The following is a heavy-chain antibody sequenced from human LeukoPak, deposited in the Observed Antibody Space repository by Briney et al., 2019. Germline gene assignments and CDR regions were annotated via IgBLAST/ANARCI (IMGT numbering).Heavy chain of an antibody. J-gene: IGHJ4*02. D-gene: IGHD2-15*01. CDR2: ISSSSSSYI. CDR1: GFTFSSYS. Sequence: SGGSLRLSCAASGFTFSSYSMNWVRQAPGKGLEWVSSISSSSSSYIYYADSVKGRFTISRDNAKNSLYLQMNSLRAEDTAVYYCARGFPWVVGDYWGQGTLVTVSS. CDR3: ARGFPWVVGDY. V-gene: IGHV3-21*01.